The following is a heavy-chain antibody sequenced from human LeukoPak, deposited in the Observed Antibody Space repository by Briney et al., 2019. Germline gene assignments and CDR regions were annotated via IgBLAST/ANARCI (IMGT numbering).Heavy chain of an antibody. V-gene: IGHV4-34*01. D-gene: IGHD2-21*01. Sequence: SETPSLTCAVYGGSFSGYYWSWIRRPPGKGLEWIGEIYHSGSTNYNPSLKSRLTISVDTSKNQFSLKLSSVTAADTAVYYCARVSRFLNWFDPWGQGTLVTVSS. J-gene: IGHJ5*02. CDR2: IYHSGST. CDR3: ARVSRFLNWFDP. CDR1: GGSFSGYY.